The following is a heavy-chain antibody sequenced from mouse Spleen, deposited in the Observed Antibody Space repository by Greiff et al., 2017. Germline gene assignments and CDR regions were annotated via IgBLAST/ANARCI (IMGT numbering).Heavy chain of an antibody. Sequence: EVQLVESGGGLVQPGGSLSLSCVASGFTFTDYYMSWVRQPPGKALEWLGFIRNKANGYTTEYSASVKGRFTISRDNSQSILYLQMNALRAEDSATYYCARGGSNYGFAYWGQGTLVTVSA. J-gene: IGHJ3*01. D-gene: IGHD2-5*01. CDR3: ARGGSNYGFAY. CDR1: GFTFTDYY. CDR2: IRNKANGYTT. V-gene: IGHV7-3*01.